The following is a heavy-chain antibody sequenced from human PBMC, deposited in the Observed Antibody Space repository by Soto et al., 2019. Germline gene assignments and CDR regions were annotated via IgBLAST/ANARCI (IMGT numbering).Heavy chain of an antibody. V-gene: IGHV4-4*07. Sequence: PSETLSLTCTVSGGSISSYYWSWIRQPAGKGLEWIGRIYTSGSTNYNPSLKSRVTMSVDTSKSQFSLKLSSVTAADTAVYYCARDYYDSSGRDAFDIWGQGTMVTVSS. CDR1: GGSISSYY. J-gene: IGHJ3*02. CDR2: IYTSGST. CDR3: ARDYYDSSGRDAFDI. D-gene: IGHD3-22*01.